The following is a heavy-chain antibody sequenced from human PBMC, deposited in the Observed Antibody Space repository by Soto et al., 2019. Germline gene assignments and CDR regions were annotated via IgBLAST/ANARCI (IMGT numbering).Heavy chain of an antibody. Sequence: ASVKVSCKASGYTFTSYGISWVRQAPGQGLEWMGWISAYNGNTNYAQKLQGRVTMTTDTSTSTAYMELSSLRSEDTAVYYCARAVVVTAIQHYYYGMDVWGQGTTVTVSS. CDR2: ISAYNGNT. D-gene: IGHD2-21*02. CDR3: ARAVVVTAIQHYYYGMDV. CDR1: GYTFTSYG. V-gene: IGHV1-18*04. J-gene: IGHJ6*02.